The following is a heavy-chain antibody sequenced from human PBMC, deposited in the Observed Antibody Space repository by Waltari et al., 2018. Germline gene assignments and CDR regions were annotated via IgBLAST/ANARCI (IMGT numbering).Heavy chain of an antibody. J-gene: IGHJ4*02. CDR3: ARGRERYCSSTSCYPGDY. CDR2: INHSGST. Sequence: QVQLQQWGAGLLKPSETLSLTCAVYGGSFSGYYWSWIRQPPGKGLEWIGEINHSGSTNYNPSLKSRVTISVDTSKNQFSLKLSSVTAADTAVYYCARGRERYCSSTSCYPGDYWGQGTLVTVSS. V-gene: IGHV4-34*01. CDR1: GGSFSGYY. D-gene: IGHD2-2*01.